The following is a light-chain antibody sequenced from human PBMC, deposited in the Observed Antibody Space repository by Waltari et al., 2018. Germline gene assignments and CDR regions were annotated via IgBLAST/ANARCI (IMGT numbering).Light chain of an antibody. Sequence: DIQLTQSPATLSASLGDRVTLTCRASQSIASYLNWYQQKPGKAPNLLIYAASSLESGVPARFSGSGSGTDFTLTISSLEPEDFAIYYCQQSNYSPATFGQGTQVEIK. CDR3: QQSNYSPAT. V-gene: IGKV1-39*01. CDR2: AAS. CDR1: QSIASY. J-gene: IGKJ1*01.